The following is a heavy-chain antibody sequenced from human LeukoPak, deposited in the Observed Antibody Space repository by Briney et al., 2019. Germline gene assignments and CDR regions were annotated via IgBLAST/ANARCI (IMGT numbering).Heavy chain of an antibody. CDR1: GGSFSGYY. Sequence: SETLSLTCAVYGGSFSGYYWSWIRQPPGKGPEWIGEIKHSGSTNYNPSLKSRVTISVDTSKNQFSLKLSSVTAADTAVYYCARGGRRYYYGSGSRTEFDPWGQGTLVTVSS. CDR2: IKHSGST. CDR3: ARGGRRYYYGSGSRTEFDP. D-gene: IGHD3-10*01. J-gene: IGHJ5*02. V-gene: IGHV4-34*01.